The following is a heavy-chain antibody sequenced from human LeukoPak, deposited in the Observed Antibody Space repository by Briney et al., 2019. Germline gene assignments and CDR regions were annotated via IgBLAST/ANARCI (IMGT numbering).Heavy chain of an antibody. Sequence: RGFLRLFSAASVLSFRSYGMSWVRSAPGKGLKWISAFRGGDSSTYCADSVRGQFTICRDNFKKTLYLQNISLRAEDSSVYYSAKCKSGIYVDDSLYIRGQWTLVTVSS. CDR1: VLSFRSYG. J-gene: IGHJ3*02. V-gene: IGHV3-23*01. CDR2: FRGGDSST. CDR3: AKCKSGIYVDDSLYI. D-gene: IGHD1-26*01.